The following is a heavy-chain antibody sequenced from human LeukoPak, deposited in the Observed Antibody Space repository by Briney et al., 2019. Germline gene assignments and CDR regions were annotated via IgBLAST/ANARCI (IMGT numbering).Heavy chain of an antibody. CDR1: GGSISSSSYY. CDR2: IYYSGST. J-gene: IGHJ4*02. D-gene: IGHD2-2*01. V-gene: IGHV4-39*01. CDR3: ARRESPRALVVVPAAPPFDY. Sequence: PSETLSLTCTVSGGSISSSSYYWGWIRQPPGKGLEWIGSIYYSGSTYYNPSLKSRVTISVDTSKNQFSLKLSSVTAADTAVYYCARRESPRALVVVPAAPPFDYWGQGTLVTVSS.